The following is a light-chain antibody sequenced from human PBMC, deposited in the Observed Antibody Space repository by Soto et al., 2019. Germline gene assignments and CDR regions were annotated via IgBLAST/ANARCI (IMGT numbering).Light chain of an antibody. CDR2: KIS. V-gene: IGKV2-24*01. J-gene: IGKJ2*01. Sequence: DIGMTQTPLSSPVTLGQPASISCRSSQSLVNSDGNTYLSWLQQRPGQPPRLLIYKISKRFSGVPDRFSGSGAGTDFTLKISRVEAEDVGVYYCMQATQFPYTFGQGTKLEIK. CDR3: MQATQFPYT. CDR1: QSLVNSDGNTY.